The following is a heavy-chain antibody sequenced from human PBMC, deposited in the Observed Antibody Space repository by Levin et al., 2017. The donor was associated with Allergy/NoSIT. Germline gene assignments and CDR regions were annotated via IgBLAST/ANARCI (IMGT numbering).Heavy chain of an antibody. J-gene: IGHJ4*02. Sequence: PGESLKISCVGSGFTFGDYYIHWIRQAPGKGLEWVSYIDSGGAYTNYADSVKGRFTISRDNAKNSVYLQMNSLRAEDTAVYYCASRGPDSSGYYYDYWGRGMLVTVSS. CDR3: ASRGPDSSGYYYDY. CDR1: GFTFGDYY. CDR2: IDSGGAYT. D-gene: IGHD3-22*01. V-gene: IGHV3-11*03.